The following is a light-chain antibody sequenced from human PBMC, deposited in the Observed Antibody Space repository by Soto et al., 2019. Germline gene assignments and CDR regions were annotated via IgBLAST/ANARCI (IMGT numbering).Light chain of an antibody. CDR1: QGVSSY. V-gene: IGKV3-20*01. CDR2: GAS. J-gene: IGKJ1*01. Sequence: EIVLTQSPATLSLSPGERATLSCRARQGVSSYFAWYQQKPGQAPRLLIYGASNRATGIPDRFSGSGSGTDFTLTISRLEPEDFAVYYCQQYGSSGTFGQGTKVDI. CDR3: QQYGSSGT.